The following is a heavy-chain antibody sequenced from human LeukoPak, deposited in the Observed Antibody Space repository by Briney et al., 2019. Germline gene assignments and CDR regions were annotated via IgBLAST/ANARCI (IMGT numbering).Heavy chain of an antibody. CDR3: AGRTVTPYYHDSSGFHLQY. CDR1: GFTFDDYG. CDR2: INWNGGTI. Sequence: GGSLRLSCAASGFTFDDYGLSWVRQAPGKGLEWVSGINWNGGTIGYADSVKGRFTISRDNSKNTLYLQMNSLRAEDTAVYYCAGRTVTPYYHDSSGFHLQYWGQGTLVTVSS. V-gene: IGHV3-20*04. J-gene: IGHJ1*01. D-gene: IGHD3-22*01.